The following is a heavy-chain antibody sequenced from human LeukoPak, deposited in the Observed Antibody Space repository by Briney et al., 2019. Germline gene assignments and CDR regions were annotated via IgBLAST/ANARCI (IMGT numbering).Heavy chain of an antibody. Sequence: ASVKVSCKASGYTFTSYGISWVRQAPGQGLEWMGCISAYNGNTNYAQKLQGRVTMTRDMSTSTVYMELSSLRSEDTAVYYCARDLAGYSSSWYGASPWGQGTLVTVSS. J-gene: IGHJ5*02. V-gene: IGHV1-18*01. D-gene: IGHD6-13*01. CDR2: ISAYNGNT. CDR1: GYTFTSYG. CDR3: ARDLAGYSSSWYGASP.